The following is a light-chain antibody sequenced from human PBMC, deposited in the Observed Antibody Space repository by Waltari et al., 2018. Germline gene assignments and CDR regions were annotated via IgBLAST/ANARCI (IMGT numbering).Light chain of an antibody. Sequence: QSALTQPASVSGSPGQSLILSCTGASHEVASSNHFSWYQQHPGMAPKLILYDVTNRPSGVSRRFSGSKSANTASLTISGLQVEDEADYYCCSFAANASYVFGSGTRVSVL. CDR2: DVT. CDR1: SHEVASSNH. CDR3: CSFAANASYV. J-gene: IGLJ1*01. V-gene: IGLV2-14*03.